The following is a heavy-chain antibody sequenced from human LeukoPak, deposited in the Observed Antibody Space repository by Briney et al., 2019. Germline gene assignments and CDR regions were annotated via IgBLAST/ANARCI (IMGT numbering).Heavy chain of an antibody. CDR2: IYTSGST. V-gene: IGHV4-4*09. CDR1: GGSISSYY. CDR3: ARESPGAWFDP. Sequence: SETLSLTCTVSGGSISSYYWSWIRQPPGKGLEWIGYIYTSGSTNYNPSLKSRDTISVDTSKNQFSLKLSSVTAADTAVYYCARESPGAWFDPWGQGTLVTVSS. D-gene: IGHD3-10*01. J-gene: IGHJ5*02.